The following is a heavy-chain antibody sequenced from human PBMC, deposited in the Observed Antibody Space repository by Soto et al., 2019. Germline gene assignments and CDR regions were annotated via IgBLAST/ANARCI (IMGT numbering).Heavy chain of an antibody. V-gene: IGHV3-23*01. CDR2: ISGSGGST. Sequence: PGGSLRLSCAARGLTFRTYAMTWVCQAQGKGLEWVSIISGSGGSTYYADSVKGRFTVSRDNSKNTLYVQMNSLRAEDTAVYYCAKWTCSGGSCYFDYWGQGTLVTVSS. CDR3: AKWTCSGGSCYFDY. J-gene: IGHJ4*02. D-gene: IGHD2-15*01. CDR1: GLTFRTYA.